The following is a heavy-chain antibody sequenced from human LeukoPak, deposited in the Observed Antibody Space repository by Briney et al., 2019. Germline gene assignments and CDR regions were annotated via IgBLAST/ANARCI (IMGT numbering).Heavy chain of an antibody. V-gene: IGHV3-20*04. J-gene: IGHJ5*02. CDR2: INWNGGST. D-gene: IGHD3-10*01. CDR1: GFTFDDYA. Sequence: GGSLRLSCAASGFTFDDYAMSWVRQAPGKGLECVSSINWNGGSTRYADSVKGRFTISRDNSKNTLYLHMNSLRAEDTAVYYCAKGYYGSGSYGWFDPWGQGTLVTVSS. CDR3: AKGYYGSGSYGWFDP.